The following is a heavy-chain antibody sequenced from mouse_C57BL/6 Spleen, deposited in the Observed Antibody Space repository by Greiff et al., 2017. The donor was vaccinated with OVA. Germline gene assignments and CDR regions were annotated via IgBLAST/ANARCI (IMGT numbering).Heavy chain of an antibody. V-gene: IGHV1-59*01. CDR3: ARGPPTGGVPYYYAMDY. Sequence: VKLQQPGAELVRPGTSVKLSCKASGYTFTSYWMHWVKQRPGQGLEWIGVIDPSDSYTNYNQKFKGKATLTVDTSSSTAYMQLSSLTSEDSAVYYCARGPPTGGVPYYYAMDYWGQGTSVTVSS. D-gene: IGHD4-1*02. CDR1: GYTFTSYW. CDR2: IDPSDSYT. J-gene: IGHJ4*01.